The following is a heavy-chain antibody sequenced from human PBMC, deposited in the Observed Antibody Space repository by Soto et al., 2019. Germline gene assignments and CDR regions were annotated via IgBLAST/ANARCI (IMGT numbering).Heavy chain of an antibody. V-gene: IGHV3-23*04. CDR2: ISGSGGST. CDR3: AKDLFGGITMIVLDY. D-gene: IGHD3-22*01. J-gene: IGHJ4*02. CDR1: GFTFSSYA. Sequence: EVQLVESGGGLVQPGGSLRLSCVVSGFTFSSYAMSWVRQAPGKGLEWVSAISGSGGSTYYADSVKGRFTISRDNSKNTLYLQMNSLRAEDTAVYYCAKDLFGGITMIVLDYWGQGTLVTVSS.